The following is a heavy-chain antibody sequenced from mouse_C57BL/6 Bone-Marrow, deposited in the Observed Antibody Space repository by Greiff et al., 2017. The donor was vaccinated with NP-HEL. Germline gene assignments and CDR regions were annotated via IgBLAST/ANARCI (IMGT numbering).Heavy chain of an antibody. CDR1: GFTFSSYA. J-gene: IGHJ1*03. V-gene: IGHV5-4*01. D-gene: IGHD4-1*01. CDR3: AREANWEGYFDV. CDR2: ISDGGSYT. Sequence: EVKLVESGGGLVKPGGSLKLSCAASGFTFSSYAMSWVRQTPEKRLEWVATISDGGSYTYYPDNVKGRFTISRDNAKNNLYLQMSHLKSEDTAMYYCAREANWEGYFDVWGTGTTVTVSS.